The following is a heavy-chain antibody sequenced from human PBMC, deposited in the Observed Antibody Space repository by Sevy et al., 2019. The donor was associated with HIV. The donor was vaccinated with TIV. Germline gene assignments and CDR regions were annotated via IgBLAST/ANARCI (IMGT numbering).Heavy chain of an antibody. CDR1: GFTFSGYG. CDR3: AKSLGMVQGALLSDDV. V-gene: IGHV3-30*02. D-gene: IGHD3-10*01. J-gene: IGHJ3*01. CDR2: IRYDGSTK. Sequence: GGSLRLSCAASGFTFSGYGMHWVRQAPGKGLEWVAFIRYDGSTKYYVDSVKVGFTISRDNSKNTLFLQMNSLRTEDTSVYYCAKSLGMVQGALLSDDVWGQGTLVTVSS.